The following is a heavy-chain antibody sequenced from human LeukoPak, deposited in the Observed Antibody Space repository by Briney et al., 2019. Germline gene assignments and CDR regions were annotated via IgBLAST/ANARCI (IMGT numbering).Heavy chain of an antibody. CDR1: GFTFSSYA. V-gene: IGHV3-30-3*01. Sequence: PGGSLRLSCAASGFTFSSYAMHWVRQAPGKGLEWVAVISYDGSNKYYADSVKGRFTISRDNAKNSLYLQMNSLRAEDTAVYYCAGLPYYDFWSGYYDAFDIWGQGIMVTVSS. D-gene: IGHD3-3*01. CDR3: AGLPYYDFWSGYYDAFDI. CDR2: ISYDGSNK. J-gene: IGHJ3*02.